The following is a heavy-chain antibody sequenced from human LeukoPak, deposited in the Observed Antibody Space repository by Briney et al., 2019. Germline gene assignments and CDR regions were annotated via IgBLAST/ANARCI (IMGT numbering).Heavy chain of an antibody. V-gene: IGHV4-59*12. D-gene: IGHD6-13*01. J-gene: IGHJ6*02. Sequence: MSSETLSLTCTVSVGSISSYYWSWIRQPPGKGLEWIGYIYYSGSTNYNPSLKSRVTISVDTSKNQFSLKLSSVTAADTAVYYCAREAGYSSSWYGNYYYYGMDVWGQGTTVTVSS. CDR2: IYYSGST. CDR1: VGSISSYY. CDR3: AREAGYSSSWYGNYYYYGMDV.